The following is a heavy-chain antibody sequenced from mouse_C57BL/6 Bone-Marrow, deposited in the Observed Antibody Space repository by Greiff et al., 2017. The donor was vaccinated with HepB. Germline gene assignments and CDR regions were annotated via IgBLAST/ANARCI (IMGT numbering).Heavy chain of an antibody. V-gene: IGHV7-4*01. Sequence: EVHLVESGGGLVQPGASLILSCAASGFTFNDYQMSWVRQAPGKAPEWLALIRNKANGYTTEYTASVKGRFTISRDNSQNILYLQMNTLRAEDSATYYCVKAVSSGSSYTWFAYWGQGTLVTVSA. D-gene: IGHD1-1*01. CDR1: GFTFNDYQ. CDR3: VKAVSSGSSYTWFAY. CDR2: IRNKANGYTT. J-gene: IGHJ3*01.